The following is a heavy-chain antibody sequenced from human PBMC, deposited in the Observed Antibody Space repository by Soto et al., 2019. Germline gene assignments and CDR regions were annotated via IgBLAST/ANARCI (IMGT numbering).Heavy chain of an antibody. CDR2: VTTFNGKT. V-gene: IGHV1-18*01. CDR3: VKDRYAYFYPPASDQ. J-gene: IGHJ4*02. Sequence: QVRLVQSGAEVKKPGASVKVSCETSGYTFTNFGISWVRQAPGQGLEWMGWVTTFNGKTNYAQKFQGRITVTTDTSTSTVYMELRSLISDDTAINSCVKDRYAYFYPPASDQWGQRKLITVSS. CDR1: GYTFTNFG. D-gene: IGHD2-21*01.